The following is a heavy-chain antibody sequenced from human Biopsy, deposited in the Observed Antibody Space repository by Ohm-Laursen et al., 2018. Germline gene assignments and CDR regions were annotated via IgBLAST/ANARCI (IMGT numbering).Heavy chain of an antibody. J-gene: IGHJ4*02. V-gene: IGHV1-69*11. D-gene: IGHD2-2*01. CDR1: TGTFNSYG. Sequence: SVKVSCKSPTGTFNSYGIIWVRQAPGQGLEWMGRIIPILRTTAYAQTFLGRVTITADSPTSTVDMELTSLTSDDTTVYFCAREAIGYQLPCDDWGQGTLVTVSS. CDR2: IIPILRTT. CDR3: AREAIGYQLPCDD.